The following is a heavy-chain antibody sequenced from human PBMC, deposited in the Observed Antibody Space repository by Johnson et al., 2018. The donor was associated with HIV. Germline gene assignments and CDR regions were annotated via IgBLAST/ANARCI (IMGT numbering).Heavy chain of an antibody. J-gene: IGHJ3*02. D-gene: IGHD1-26*01. CDR2: INWNGGST. V-gene: IGHV3-20*04. CDR1: GFTFNNYG. CDR3: ARRWELHSNAFDI. Sequence: VQLVESGGGVVQTGMSLRLSCAASGFTFNNYGMSWVRQAPGKGLEWVSGINWNGGSTGYADSVKGRFTISRDNAKNSLYLQMNNLRAEDTALYYCARRWELHSNAFDIWGQGTMVTVSS.